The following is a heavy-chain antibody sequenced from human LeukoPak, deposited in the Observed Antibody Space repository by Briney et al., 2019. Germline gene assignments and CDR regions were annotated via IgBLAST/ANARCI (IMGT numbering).Heavy chain of an antibody. Sequence: GGSLRLSCAASGFTFSKYSMNWVRQAPGKGLEWVSSISSSSSYIYYADSVKGRFTISRDNAKNSLYLQMNSLRAEDTAVYYCARVNYGDYQIDYWGQGTLVTVSS. D-gene: IGHD4-17*01. CDR3: ARVNYGDYQIDY. J-gene: IGHJ4*02. V-gene: IGHV3-21*01. CDR2: ISSSSSYI. CDR1: GFTFSKYS.